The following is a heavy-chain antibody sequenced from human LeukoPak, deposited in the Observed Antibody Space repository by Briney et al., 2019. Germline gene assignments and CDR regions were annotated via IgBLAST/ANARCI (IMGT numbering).Heavy chain of an antibody. J-gene: IGHJ2*01. V-gene: IGHV4-61*02. Sequence: SQTLSLTCTVSGGSISSGDYYWSWIRQPAGKGLEWIGRIYTSGSTNYNPSLKSRVTISVDTSKNQFSLKLSSVTAADTAVYYCARGASIAVAGPAWYFDLWGRGTLVTVSS. D-gene: IGHD6-19*01. CDR3: ARGASIAVAGPAWYFDL. CDR2: IYTSGST. CDR1: GGSISSGDYY.